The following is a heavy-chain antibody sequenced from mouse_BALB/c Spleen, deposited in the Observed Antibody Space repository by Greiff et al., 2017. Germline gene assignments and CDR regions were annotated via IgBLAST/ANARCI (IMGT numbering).Heavy chain of an antibody. CDR3: GGYGSRYYAMDY. D-gene: IGHD1-1*01. CDR1: GYTFTSYV. CDR2: INPYNDGT. J-gene: IGHJ4*01. Sequence: EVQLQQSGPELVKPGASVKMSCKASGYTFTSYVMHWVQQKPGQGLEWIGYINPYNDGTKYNEKFKGKATLTSDKSSSTAYMELSSLTSEDSAVYYCGGYGSRYYAMDYWGQGTSVTVSS. V-gene: IGHV1-14*01.